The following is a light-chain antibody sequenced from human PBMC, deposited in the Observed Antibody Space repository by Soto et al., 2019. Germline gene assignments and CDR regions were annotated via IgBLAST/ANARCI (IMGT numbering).Light chain of an antibody. CDR3: QQYKTWPLT. CDR2: GAS. V-gene: IGKV3-15*01. Sequence: EIVLTQSPGTLSLSPGKRATLSCRASQSVSSSYLAWYQQKPGQAPRLLIYGASTRATAIPARFTGSGSGTEFTLTISSLQSEDFALYYCQQYKTWPLTFGHGTKADIK. CDR1: QSVSSSY. J-gene: IGKJ1*01.